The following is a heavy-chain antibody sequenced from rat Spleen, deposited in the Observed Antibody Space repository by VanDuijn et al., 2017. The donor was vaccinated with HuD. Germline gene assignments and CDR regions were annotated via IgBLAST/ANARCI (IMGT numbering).Heavy chain of an antibody. J-gene: IGHJ2*01. V-gene: IGHV5-27*01. CDR3: TREPGYNSYLEY. CDR1: GLSFSNYD. D-gene: IGHD1-4*01. Sequence: EVQLVETGGGLVQPGRSLKLSCAASGLSFSNYDMAWVRQAPTKGLEWVASISPSGGSTYYRDSVKGRFTVSRDNAKSTLYLKMDSLRSEDTATYYCTREPGYNSYLEYWGQGVMVTVSS. CDR2: ISPSGGST.